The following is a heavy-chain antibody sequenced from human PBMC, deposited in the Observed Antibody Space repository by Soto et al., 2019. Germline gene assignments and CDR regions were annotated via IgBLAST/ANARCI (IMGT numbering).Heavy chain of an antibody. CDR2: IYHSGST. Sequence: QLQLQESGSGLVKPSQTLSLTCAVSGGSISSGGYSWSWIRQPPGMGLEWIGYIYHSGSTYYNPSLKSRVTISVDRSKNQFSLKLSSVTAADTAVYYCARGGGKYCSSTSCYKEDYYYYGMDVWGQGTTVTVSS. V-gene: IGHV4-30-2*01. CDR3: ARGGGKYCSSTSCYKEDYYYYGMDV. CDR1: GGSISSGGYS. D-gene: IGHD2-2*02. J-gene: IGHJ6*02.